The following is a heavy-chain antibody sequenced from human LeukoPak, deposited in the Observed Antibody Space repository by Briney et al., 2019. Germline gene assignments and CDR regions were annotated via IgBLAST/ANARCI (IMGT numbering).Heavy chain of an antibody. CDR1: GYTFTGYY. Sequence: ASVKVSCKASGYTFTGYYMHWVRQAPGQGLEWMGWINPNSGGTNYAQKFQGRVTMTRDTSISTAYMELSRLRSDDTAVYYCAREDYGDYHYYYGMDVWGQGPTVTVSS. J-gene: IGHJ6*02. CDR2: INPNSGGT. V-gene: IGHV1-2*02. D-gene: IGHD4-17*01. CDR3: AREDYGDYHYYYGMDV.